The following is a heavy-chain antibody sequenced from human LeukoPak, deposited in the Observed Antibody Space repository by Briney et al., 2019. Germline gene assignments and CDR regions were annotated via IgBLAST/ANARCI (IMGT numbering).Heavy chain of an antibody. D-gene: IGHD3-22*01. CDR2: IWYDGSNK. CDR3: TRERDNSGSLAY. V-gene: IGHV3-33*01. Sequence: PGGSLRLSCAASGFTFSGYGMHWVRQAPGKGLEWVAFIWYDGSNKYFADSVKGRFTISRDNSKNTLYLQMNSLRAEDTAVYYCTRERDNSGSLAYWGQGTLVTVSS. CDR1: GFTFSGYG. J-gene: IGHJ4*02.